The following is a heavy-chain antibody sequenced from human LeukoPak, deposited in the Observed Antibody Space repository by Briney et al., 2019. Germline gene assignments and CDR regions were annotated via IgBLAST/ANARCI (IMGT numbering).Heavy chain of an antibody. CDR1: GCTFTSYY. D-gene: IGHD6-19*01. Sequence: ASVKVSCKASGCTFTSYYMHWVRQAPGQGLEWMGIINPSGGSTSYAQKFQGRVTMTRDTSTSTVYMELSSLRSEDTAVYYCARGGTELQWLVSPAGYYFDYWGQGTLVTVSS. J-gene: IGHJ4*02. V-gene: IGHV1-46*03. CDR3: ARGGTELQWLVSPAGYYFDY. CDR2: INPSGGST.